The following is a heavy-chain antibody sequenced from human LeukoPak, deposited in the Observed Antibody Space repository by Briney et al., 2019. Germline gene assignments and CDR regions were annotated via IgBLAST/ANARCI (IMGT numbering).Heavy chain of an antibody. CDR3: ARDNGTTVTTAPHPPFDY. D-gene: IGHD4-17*01. CDR2: INTDGSRA. V-gene: IGHV3-74*01. Sequence: PGGSQRLSCAASGFTFSNHWMNWVRQAPGKGLVWVSRINTDGSRATYAECVKGRFTISRDNAKKTLYLEMNGLRAGDTAVYCCARDNGTTVTTAPHPPFDYWGQGNLVTVSS. CDR1: GFTFSNHW. J-gene: IGHJ4*02.